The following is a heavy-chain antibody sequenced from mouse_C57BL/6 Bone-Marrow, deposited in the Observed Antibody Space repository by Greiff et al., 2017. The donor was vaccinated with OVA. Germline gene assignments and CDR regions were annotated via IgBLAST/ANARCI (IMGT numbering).Heavy chain of an antibody. CDR3: ARKRAYYGNWFAY. CDR2: IYPGSGST. V-gene: IGHV1-55*01. CDR1: GYTFTSYW. D-gene: IGHD2-10*01. Sequence: VQLQQPGAELVKPGASVKMSCKASGYTFTSYWITWVKQRPGQGLEWIGDIYPGSGSTNYNEKFKSKATLTVDTSSSTAYMQLSSLTSEDSAVYYCARKRAYYGNWFAYWGQGTLVTVSA. J-gene: IGHJ3*01.